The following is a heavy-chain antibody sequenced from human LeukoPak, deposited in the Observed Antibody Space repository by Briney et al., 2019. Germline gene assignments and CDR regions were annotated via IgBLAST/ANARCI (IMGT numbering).Heavy chain of an antibody. J-gene: IGHJ5*02. CDR1: GFTFDDYA. CDR3: AKEKWRQLLRGWFDP. D-gene: IGHD2-15*01. Sequence: GGSLRPSCAASGFTFDDYAIQWVRLAPGKGLGSVSGVSWNSTSIGYADSVKGRFTISRDNAKNSLYLQMNSLRAEDTALYYCAKEKWRQLLRGWFDPWGQGTLVTVSS. V-gene: IGHV3-9*01. CDR2: VSWNSTSI.